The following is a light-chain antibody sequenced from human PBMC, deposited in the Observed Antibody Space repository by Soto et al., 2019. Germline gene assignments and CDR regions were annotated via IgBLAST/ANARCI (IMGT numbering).Light chain of an antibody. J-gene: IGKJ3*01. CDR2: ASA. CDR1: QDSGND. Sequence: DIRMTQSPSSLSASVGDRVTITCRASQDSGNDLDWYQQKPGKAPKRLIYASASLQSGAPARFSGTGSGTEVTFTVSSLQPEDYATYYCLQHNSFPFTFGPGTKVDV. CDR3: LQHNSFPFT. V-gene: IGKV1-17*01.